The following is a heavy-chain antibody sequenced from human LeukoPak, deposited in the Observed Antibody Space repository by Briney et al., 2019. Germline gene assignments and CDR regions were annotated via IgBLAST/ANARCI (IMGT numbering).Heavy chain of an antibody. D-gene: IGHD5/OR15-5a*01. CDR1: GFTFSSYS. CDR2: ISSSSSTI. V-gene: IGHV3-48*02. J-gene: IGHJ3*02. CDR3: ASTRVSGFDI. Sequence: PGGSLRLSCAASGFTFSSYSMNWVRQTPGKGLEWVSYISSSSSTIYYADSVKGRFTISRDNAKNSLYLQMNSLRDEDTAVYYCASTRVSGFDIWGQGTMVTVSS.